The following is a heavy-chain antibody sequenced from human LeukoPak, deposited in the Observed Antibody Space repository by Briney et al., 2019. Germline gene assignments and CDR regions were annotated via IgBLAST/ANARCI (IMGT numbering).Heavy chain of an antibody. CDR3: AREYYDFWSGYYPGAFDI. D-gene: IGHD3-3*01. J-gene: IGHJ3*02. Sequence: ASVKVSCKASGYTFTGYYMHWVRQAPGQGLEWMGWINPNSGGTNYAQKFQGRVTMTRDTSISTAYMELSRLRSDDTAVYYCAREYYDFWSGYYPGAFDIWGQGTMVTVSS. CDR2: INPNSGGT. CDR1: GYTFTGYY. V-gene: IGHV1-2*02.